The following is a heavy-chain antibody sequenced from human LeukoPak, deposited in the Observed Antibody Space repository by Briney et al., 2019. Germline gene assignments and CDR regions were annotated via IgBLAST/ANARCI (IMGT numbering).Heavy chain of an antibody. CDR3: AGYGASFYDY. CDR1: HYSVSSGYY. Sequence: SETLSLTCTVSHYSVSSGYYWGWIRQPPGKGLEWIGSIYDSGSTYSNPSLKSRVTISVDRSKNQFSLHLSSVTAADTAVYYCAGYGASFYDYWGQGILVTVSS. CDR2: IYDSGST. J-gene: IGHJ4*02. D-gene: IGHD1-26*01. V-gene: IGHV4-38-2*02.